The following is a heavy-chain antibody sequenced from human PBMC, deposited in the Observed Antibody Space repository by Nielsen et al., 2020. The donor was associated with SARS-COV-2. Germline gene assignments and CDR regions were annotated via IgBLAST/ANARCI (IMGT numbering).Heavy chain of an antibody. V-gene: IGHV1-46*01. D-gene: IGHD3-16*01. J-gene: IGHJ6*02. Sequence: ASVKVSCKASGYSFTSYYIHWVRQAPGQGLEWVGTINPSLSSTEFAQKFQGRVTMTRDTSTSTVYMDLSSLRFEDTAVYYCARDGGRRLGPYFDILSRSYENYYGMDVWGQGTTVTVSS. CDR2: INPSLSST. CDR3: ARDGGRRLGPYFDILSRSYENYYGMDV. CDR1: GYSFTSYY.